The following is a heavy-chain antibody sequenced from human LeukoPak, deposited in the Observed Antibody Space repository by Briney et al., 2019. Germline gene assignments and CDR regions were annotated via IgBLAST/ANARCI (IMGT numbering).Heavy chain of an antibody. CDR1: GFIFRNYA. CDR2: ISDNGGGT. Sequence: GGSLRLSCGASGFIFRNYAMSWVRQAPGEGLEWVSGISDNGGGTYYADSVKGRFTISRDNSKNTLYLQMNNLRAEDTAVYYCVKDLVPGHSSGWYPRPDYWGQGTLVTVSS. CDR3: VKDLVPGHSSGWYPRPDY. D-gene: IGHD6-19*01. V-gene: IGHV3-23*01. J-gene: IGHJ4*02.